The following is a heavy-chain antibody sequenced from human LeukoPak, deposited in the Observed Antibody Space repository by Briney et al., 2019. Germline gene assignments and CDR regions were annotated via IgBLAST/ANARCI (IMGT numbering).Heavy chain of an antibody. CDR2: INHSGST. J-gene: IGHJ4*02. V-gene: IGHV4-34*01. D-gene: IGHD6-13*01. CDR3: ARSSLANY. CDR1: GGSFSGYY. Sequence: SETLSLTCAVYGGSFSGYYWSWIRQPPGKGLEWIGEINHSGSTNYNPSLKSRVTISVDTSKNQFSLKLSSVTAADTAVYYCARSSLANYRGQGTLVTVSS.